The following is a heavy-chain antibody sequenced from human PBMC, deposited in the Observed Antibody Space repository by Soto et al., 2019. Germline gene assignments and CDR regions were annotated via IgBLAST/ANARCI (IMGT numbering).Heavy chain of an antibody. V-gene: IGHV3-33*01. D-gene: IGHD4-17*01. Sequence: QVQLVESGGGVVQPGGSLRLSCGASGFTFRSYGMHWVRQAPGKGLEWVAVIRYDGSDPEYADSVKGRVTXXXDNSQXXXXXXMNSLSADDTAVYYCARGWTTPIDYWGQGTLXXVSS. CDR2: IRYDGSDP. CDR1: GFTFRSYG. CDR3: ARGWTTPIDY. J-gene: IGHJ4*02.